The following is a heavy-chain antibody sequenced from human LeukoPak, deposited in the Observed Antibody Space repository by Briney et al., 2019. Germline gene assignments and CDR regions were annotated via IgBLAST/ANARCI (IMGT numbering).Heavy chain of an antibody. CDR2: TYYRSKWYY. V-gene: IGHV6-1*01. J-gene: IGHJ4*02. D-gene: IGHD6-13*01. Sequence: SQTLSLTCAISGGNVSNNSVTWNWIRQSPSRGLEWLGRTYYRSKWYYDYGESVKSRMTIIPDTSKNQVSLQLNSVTPDDTALYYCAGDRGVGAAVFFDYWGLGTLVTVSS. CDR3: AGDRGVGAAVFFDY. CDR1: GGNVSNNSVT.